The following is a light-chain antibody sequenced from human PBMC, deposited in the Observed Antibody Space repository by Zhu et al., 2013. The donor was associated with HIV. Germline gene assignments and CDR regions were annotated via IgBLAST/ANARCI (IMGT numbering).Light chain of an antibody. J-gene: IGKJ3*01. V-gene: IGKV3-20*01. CDR1: QSISTSY. CDR2: GAS. CDR3: QQYGTSPT. Sequence: EIVLTQSPGTVSLSPGVRATLSCRASQSISTSYLAWYHHKPGQPPRLLIYGASTRATGIPDRFSGSGSGTDFTLTITRLEPEDFAVYYCQQYGTSPTFGPGTRVDIK.